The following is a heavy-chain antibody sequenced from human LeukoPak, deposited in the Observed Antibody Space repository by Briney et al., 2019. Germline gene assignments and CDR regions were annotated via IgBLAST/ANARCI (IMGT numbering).Heavy chain of an antibody. V-gene: IGHV3-7*03. CDR2: IKQDGSEK. J-gene: IGHJ5*02. CDR3: ARAIIKGYCSSTSCLEFWFDP. Sequence: GGSLRLSCAASEFTFSSYWMSWVRQAPGKGLEWVANIKQDGSEKYYVDSVKGRFTISRDNAKNSLYLQMNSLRAEDTAVYYCARAIIKGYCSSTSCLEFWFDPWGQGTPVTVSS. CDR1: EFTFSSYW. D-gene: IGHD2-2*01.